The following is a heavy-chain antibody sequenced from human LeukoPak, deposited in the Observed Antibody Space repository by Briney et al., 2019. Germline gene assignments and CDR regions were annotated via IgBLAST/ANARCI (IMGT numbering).Heavy chain of an antibody. J-gene: IGHJ4*02. D-gene: IGHD3-10*01. CDR3: AKIWFGELSHFDY. Sequence: PGGSLRLSCAASGFTFSNAWMSWVRQAPGRGLEWVSTISGSGGSTYYTDSVKGRFTISRDNSKNKLHLQMNSLRAEDTAVYYCAKIWFGELSHFDYWGQGTLVTVSS. V-gene: IGHV3-23*01. CDR1: GFTFSNAW. CDR2: ISGSGGST.